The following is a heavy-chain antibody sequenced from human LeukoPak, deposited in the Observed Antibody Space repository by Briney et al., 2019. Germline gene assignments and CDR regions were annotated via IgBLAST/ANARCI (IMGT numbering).Heavy chain of an antibody. CDR1: GFTFSSYG. CDR3: AKAGEYCSSTSCDYAFDI. J-gene: IGHJ3*02. V-gene: IGHV3-30*18. Sequence: GGSLRLSCAASGFTFSSYGMHWVRQAPGKGLEWVAVISYDGSSKYYADSVKGRFTISRDNSKNTLYLQMNSLRAEDTAVYYCAKAGEYCSSTSCDYAFDIWGQGTMVTVSS. D-gene: IGHD2-2*01. CDR2: ISYDGSSK.